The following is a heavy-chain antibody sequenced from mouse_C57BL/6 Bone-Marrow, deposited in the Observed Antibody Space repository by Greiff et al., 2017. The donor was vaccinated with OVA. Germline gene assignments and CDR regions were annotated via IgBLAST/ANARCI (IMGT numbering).Heavy chain of an antibody. V-gene: IGHV2-9*01. Sequence: QVQLQQSGPGLVAPSQSLSITCTVSGFSLTSYGVDWVRQPPGKGLEWLGVIWGGGSTNYNSALMSRLSISKDNSKSQVFLKMNSLQTDDTARYYCARNSPNYDYDVGWFAYWGQGTLVTVSA. J-gene: IGHJ3*01. CDR3: ARNSPNYDYDVGWFAY. D-gene: IGHD2-4*01. CDR1: GFSLTSYG. CDR2: IWGGGST.